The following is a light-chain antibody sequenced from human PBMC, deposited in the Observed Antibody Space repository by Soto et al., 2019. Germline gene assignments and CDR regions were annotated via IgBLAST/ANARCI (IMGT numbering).Light chain of an antibody. V-gene: IGLV1-40*01. J-gene: IGLJ2*01. CDR1: SSNIGAGYA. CDR2: DNN. Sequence: QSVLTQPPSVSGAPGQRVTISCTGSSSNIGAGYAVHWYQQLPGTAPKLLISDNNNRPSGVPERFSGSKSGTSASLAITGLQAEDEANYYCQSYDNSHDWDVVFGGGTKPTVL. CDR3: QSYDNSHDWDVV.